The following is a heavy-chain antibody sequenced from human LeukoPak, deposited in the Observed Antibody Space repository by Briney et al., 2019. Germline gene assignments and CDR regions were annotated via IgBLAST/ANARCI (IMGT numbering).Heavy chain of an antibody. Sequence: ASVKVSCKASGYTFTGYYMHWVRQAPGQGLEWMGWINPYIGDTNYAQKLQGRVTMTTDTSTSTAYMELRSLRSDDTAVYYCARAPGRATTIPPFDYWGQGTLVTVSS. D-gene: IGHD1-26*01. CDR2: INPYIGDT. V-gene: IGHV1-18*04. J-gene: IGHJ4*02. CDR3: ARAPGRATTIPPFDY. CDR1: GYTFTGYY.